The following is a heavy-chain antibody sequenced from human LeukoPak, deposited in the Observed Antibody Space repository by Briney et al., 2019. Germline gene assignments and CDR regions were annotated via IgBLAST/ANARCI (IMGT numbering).Heavy chain of an antibody. CDR2: INPNSGGT. Sequence: ASVKVSCKASGYTFTGYYMLWVRQAPGQGLEWMGRINPNSGGTNYAQKFQGRVTMTRDTSISTAYMELSRLRSDDTAVYYCARDKTVVVPAAEDVIDYWGQGTLVTVSS. CDR3: ARDKTVVVPAAEDVIDY. D-gene: IGHD2-2*01. J-gene: IGHJ4*02. CDR1: GYTFTGYY. V-gene: IGHV1-2*06.